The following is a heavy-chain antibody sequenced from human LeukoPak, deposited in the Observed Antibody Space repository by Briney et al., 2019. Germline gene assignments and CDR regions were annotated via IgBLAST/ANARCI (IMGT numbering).Heavy chain of an antibody. CDR1: GFTFSSYS. CDR2: IDTDTDNI. Sequence: GGSLRLSCAASGFTFSSYSMNWVRQAPGKGLEWVSYIDTDTDNIYYADSVQGRFTISRDNAKNSLYLQMNSLRAEDTAVYYCARDLLGWELHYFDYWGQGTLVTVSS. J-gene: IGHJ4*02. D-gene: IGHD1-26*01. V-gene: IGHV3-21*01. CDR3: ARDLLGWELHYFDY.